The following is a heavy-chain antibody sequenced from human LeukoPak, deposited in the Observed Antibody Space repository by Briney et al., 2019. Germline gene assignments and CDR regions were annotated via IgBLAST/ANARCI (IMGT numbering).Heavy chain of an antibody. CDR3: ARDLGRLRSPGHFYYYGMDV. CDR1: GYTFTGHY. V-gene: IGHV1-46*01. Sequence: ASVKVSCKASGYTFTGHYMHWVRQAPGQGLEWMGVINPSGGGTSYAQKFQGRVTMTRDTSTSTVYMELSSLRSEDTAVYSCARDLGRLRSPGHFYYYGMDVWGQGTTVTVSS. J-gene: IGHJ6*02. D-gene: IGHD4-17*01. CDR2: INPSGGGT.